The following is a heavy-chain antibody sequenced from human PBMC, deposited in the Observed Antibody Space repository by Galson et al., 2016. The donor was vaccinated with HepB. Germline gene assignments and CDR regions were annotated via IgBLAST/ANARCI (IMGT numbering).Heavy chain of an antibody. J-gene: IGHJ6*04. Sequence: SETLSLTCAANGGSLSGHYWGWVRQPPGMGLEWIGEISHSGSTHYNPALKSRVILSVDTSKNQFSLKLTSVTAADTAVYFSTRVGYNGYDFGGMDVWDKGTTVTVSS. V-gene: IGHV4-34*01. D-gene: IGHD5-12*01. CDR2: ISHSGST. CDR1: GGSLSGHY. CDR3: TRVGYNGYDFGGMDV.